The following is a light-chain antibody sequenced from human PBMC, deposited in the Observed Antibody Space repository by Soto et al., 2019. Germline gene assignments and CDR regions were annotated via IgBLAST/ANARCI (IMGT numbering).Light chain of an antibody. CDR1: QSVSSNH. V-gene: IGKV3-20*01. CDR3: QQLNSYPLT. CDR2: GAS. Sequence: EIVLTQSPGSLSLSPRERATLSCRASQSVSSNHLAWYQQRPGQAPRLLIYGASRRATGIPDRFSGSGSGTDFTLTISRLEPEDFAMYYCQQLNSYPLTFGGGTKVDNK. J-gene: IGKJ4*01.